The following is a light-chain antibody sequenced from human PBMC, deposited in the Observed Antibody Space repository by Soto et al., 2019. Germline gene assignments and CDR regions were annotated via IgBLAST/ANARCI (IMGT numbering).Light chain of an antibody. Sequence: QSVLTQPPSVSGAPGQRVTISCTGSSSNIGAGYDVHWYQHLPGTAPKLLIYGNTHRPSGVPDRFSGSKSDTSASLAITGLQAEDEADYYCQSYGGSLSGVVFGGGTKVTVL. CDR2: GNT. CDR3: QSYGGSLSGVV. V-gene: IGLV1-40*01. J-gene: IGLJ2*01. CDR1: SSNIGAGYD.